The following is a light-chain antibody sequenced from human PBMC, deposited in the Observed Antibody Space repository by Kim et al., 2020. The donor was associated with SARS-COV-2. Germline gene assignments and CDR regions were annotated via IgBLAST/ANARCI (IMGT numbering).Light chain of an antibody. CDR3: QQYYSYPIT. CDR2: ATS. CDR1: QGIRQY. V-gene: IGKV1-16*02. J-gene: IGKJ5*01. Sequence: AAVGDTVTITCRASQGIRQYLAWFRQKPGKAPESLIYATSTLESGVPSKFSGHGSGTDFTLTISGLQPEDSATYFCQQYYSYPITFGQGTRLEIK.